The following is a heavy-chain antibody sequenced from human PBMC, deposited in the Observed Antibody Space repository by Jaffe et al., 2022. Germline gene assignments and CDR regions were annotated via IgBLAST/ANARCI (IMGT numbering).Heavy chain of an antibody. CDR3: ARHNRYGSGIDY. V-gene: IGHV4-38-2*01. J-gene: IGHJ4*02. D-gene: IGHD3-10*01. CDR1: GYSISSGYY. CDR2: IYHSGST. Sequence: QVQLQESGPGLVKPSETLSLTCAVSGYSISSGYYWGWIRQPPGKGLEWIGSIYHSGSTYYNPSLKSRVTISVDTSKNQFSLKLSSVTAADTAVYYCARHNRYGSGIDYWGQGTLVTVSS.